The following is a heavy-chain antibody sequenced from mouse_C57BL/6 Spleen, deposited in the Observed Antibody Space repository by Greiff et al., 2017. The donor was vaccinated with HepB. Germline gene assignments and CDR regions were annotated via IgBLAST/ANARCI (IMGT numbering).Heavy chain of an antibody. D-gene: IGHD2-5*01. CDR1: GYTFTSYW. V-gene: IGHV1-69*01. Sequence: QVQLQQPGAELVMPGASVKLSCKASGYTFTSYWMHWVKQRPGQGLEWIGEIDPSDSYTNYNQKFKGKSTVTVDKSSSTAYMQLSSLTSEDSAVYYCARHYSKGGYFDYWGQGTTLTVSS. CDR3: ARHYSKGGYFDY. CDR2: IDPSDSYT. J-gene: IGHJ2*01.